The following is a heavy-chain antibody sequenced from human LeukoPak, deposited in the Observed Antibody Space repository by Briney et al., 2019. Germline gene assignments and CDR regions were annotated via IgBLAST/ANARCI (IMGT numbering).Heavy chain of an antibody. CDR2: IYYSGST. CDR1: GGSISSCY. CDR3: ARDDDSSWYGMDV. D-gene: IGHD6-13*01. J-gene: IGHJ6*02. V-gene: IGHV4-59*01. Sequence: SETLSLTCTVSGGSISSCYWSWIRQPPGKGLEWIGYIYYSGSTNYNPSLKSRVTISVDTSKNQFSLKLSSVTAADTAVYYCARDDDSSWYGMDVWGQGTTVTVSS.